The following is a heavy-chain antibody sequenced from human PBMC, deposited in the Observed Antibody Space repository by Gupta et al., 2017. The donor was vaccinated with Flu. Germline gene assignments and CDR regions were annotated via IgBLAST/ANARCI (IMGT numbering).Heavy chain of an antibody. Sequence: QVQLQESGPGLVKPSETLSLTCAVSGYSISSGYYWGWIRQPPGKGLEWIGSIYHSGSTYYNPSLKSRVTISVDTSKNQFSLKLSSVTAADTAVYYCARERRAGSYHPESKFDIGGQGTMVTVYS. D-gene: IGHD3-10*01. CDR1: GYSISSGYY. CDR3: ARERRAGSYHPESKFDI. CDR2: IYHSGST. J-gene: IGHJ3*02. V-gene: IGHV4-38-2*02.